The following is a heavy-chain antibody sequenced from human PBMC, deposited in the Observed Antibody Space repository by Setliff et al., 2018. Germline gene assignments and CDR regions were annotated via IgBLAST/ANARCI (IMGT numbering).Heavy chain of an antibody. V-gene: IGHV1-46*01. Sequence: ASVKVSCKASGYTFTGYYMHWVRQAPGLGLEWMGIISPSGGSASYAQKFQGRVTMTRDTSTSTVYMELSSLRSEDTAVYYCAREFPYVDTGAYYFDYWGQGTLVTVSS. D-gene: IGHD5-18*01. CDR3: AREFPYVDTGAYYFDY. CDR1: GYTFTGYY. J-gene: IGHJ4*02. CDR2: ISPSGGSA.